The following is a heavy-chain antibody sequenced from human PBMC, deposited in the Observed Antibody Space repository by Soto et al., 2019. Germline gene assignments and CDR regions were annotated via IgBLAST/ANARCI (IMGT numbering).Heavy chain of an antibody. J-gene: IGHJ4*02. V-gene: IGHV2-70*01. CDR1: GFSLRPNGMC. CDR2: VDWDDDN. D-gene: IGHD6-19*01. Sequence: SGPTLVNPTQTLTLTRTFSGFSLRPNGMCVIWIRQPPGRALELLVLVDWDDDNFYSISLRTRLTISRDTSKNQVVLTMTDMDPVDTATYYFARTPLTTGWSVDYWGQGTLVTVSS. CDR3: ARTPLTTGWSVDY.